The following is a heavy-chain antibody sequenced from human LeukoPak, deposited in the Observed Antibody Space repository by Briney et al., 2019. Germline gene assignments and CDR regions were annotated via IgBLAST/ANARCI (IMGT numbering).Heavy chain of an antibody. CDR3: ARDLTYSGSYDY. J-gene: IGHJ4*02. CDR2: INHSGGST. CDR1: GYTFTSYY. Sequence: ASVTVSXKASGYTFTSYYMHWVRQAPGQGLEWMGIINHSGGSTSYAQKFQGRVTMTRDTSTSTVYMELSSVRSEDTAVYYCARDLTYSGSYDYWGQGTLVTVSS. V-gene: IGHV1-46*01. D-gene: IGHD1-26*01.